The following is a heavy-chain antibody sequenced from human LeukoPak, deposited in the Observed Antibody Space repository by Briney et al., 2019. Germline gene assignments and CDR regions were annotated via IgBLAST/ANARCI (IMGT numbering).Heavy chain of an antibody. Sequence: GGSLRLSCAASGFTFSSYALNWVRQAPGKGLEWVSSISSTGSYTYYADSVKGRFTISRDNAKNSLYLQMNSLRDEDTAVYYCTRDPEALDYWGQGTLVTVSS. CDR2: ISSTGSYT. CDR1: GFTFSSYA. V-gene: IGHV3-21*01. CDR3: TRDPEALDY. J-gene: IGHJ4*02.